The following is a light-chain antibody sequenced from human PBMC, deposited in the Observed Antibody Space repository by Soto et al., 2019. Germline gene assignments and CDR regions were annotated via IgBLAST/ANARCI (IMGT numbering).Light chain of an antibody. J-gene: IGLJ3*02. V-gene: IGLV2-8*01. CDR1: SRDIGGYNS. CDR2: EVN. CDR3: SSSAGIYHYLV. Sequence: QSALTQPPSASGSPGQSVTISCTGTSRDIGGYNSVSWYQQHPGKAPRLIIYEVNKRPSGFPDRFSGSKSGYTASLTVSGRQTEDEAFYYCSSSAGIYHYLVFGGGTQLTVL.